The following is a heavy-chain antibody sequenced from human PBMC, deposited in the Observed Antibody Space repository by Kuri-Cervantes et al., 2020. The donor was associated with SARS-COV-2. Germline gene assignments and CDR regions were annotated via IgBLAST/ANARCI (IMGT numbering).Heavy chain of an antibody. J-gene: IGHJ6*02. CDR3: ARGFPGYCSSTSCYYAYYYYYGMDV. Sequence: SVKVSCKASGYSFSAYHLHWVRQAPGQGLEWMGGIIPIFGTANYAQKFQGRVTITADESTSTAYMELSSLRSEDTAVYYCARGFPGYCSSTSCYYAYYYYYGMDVWGQGTTVTVSS. CDR1: GYSFSAYH. V-gene: IGHV1-69*13. D-gene: IGHD2-2*01. CDR2: IIPIFGTA.